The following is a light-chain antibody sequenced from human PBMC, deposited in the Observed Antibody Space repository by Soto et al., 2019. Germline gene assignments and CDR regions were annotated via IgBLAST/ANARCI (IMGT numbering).Light chain of an antibody. CDR3: GHRSGSRRT. CDR2: GAS. V-gene: IGKV3-11*01. J-gene: IGKJ1*01. Sequence: EFVLPPSTATLSLSQGERATLSGKASQRVTSYLAWYQHKPGQAPRRLIYGASSRATGNPDRCRGSGSGADVSLTNSCLEPKGFAVNYEGHRSGSRRTIDLGTKVDIK. CDR1: QRVTSY.